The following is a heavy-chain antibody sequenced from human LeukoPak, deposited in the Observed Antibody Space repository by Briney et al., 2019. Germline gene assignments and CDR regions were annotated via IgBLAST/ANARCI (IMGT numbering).Heavy chain of an antibody. V-gene: IGHV4-59*12. CDR3: ARGDYYDSSGYYYLDY. Sequence: SETLSFTCSVSGGSSSSYYWSWIRQPPGKGLEWIGYIYYSGSTNYNPSLKSRVTISVDTSKNRFSLKLSSVTAADTAVYYCARGDYYDSSGYYYLDYWGQGTLVTVSS. CDR1: GGSSSSYY. D-gene: IGHD3-22*01. CDR2: IYYSGST. J-gene: IGHJ4*02.